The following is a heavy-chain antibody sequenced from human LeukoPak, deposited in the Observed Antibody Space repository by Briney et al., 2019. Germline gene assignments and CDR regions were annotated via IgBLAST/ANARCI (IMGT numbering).Heavy chain of an antibody. D-gene: IGHD4-11*01. V-gene: IGHV4-34*01. Sequence: TSETLSLTCAVYGGSFSGYYWSWIRQPPGKGLEWIGEINHSGSTNYNPSLKSRVTISVDTSKNQFSLKLSSVTAADTAVYYCARDGGYSNPYYYYYYYMDFWGKGTTVTVSS. J-gene: IGHJ6*03. CDR3: ARDGGYSNPYYYYYYYMDF. CDR1: GGSFSGYY. CDR2: INHSGST.